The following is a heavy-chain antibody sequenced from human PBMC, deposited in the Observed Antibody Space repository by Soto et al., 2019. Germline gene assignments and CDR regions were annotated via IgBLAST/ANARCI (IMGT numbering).Heavy chain of an antibody. D-gene: IGHD4-17*01. CDR1: GYTFTGYY. CDR2: INPNIGGT. CDR3: AREDYGDSSYFDY. J-gene: IGHJ4*02. V-gene: IGHV1-2*04. Sequence: GASVKVSCKASGYTFTGYYMHWVRQAPGQGLEWMGWINPNIGGTNYAQKFQGWVTMTRDTSISTAYMELSRLRSDDTAVYYCAREDYGDSSYFDYWGQGTLVTVSS.